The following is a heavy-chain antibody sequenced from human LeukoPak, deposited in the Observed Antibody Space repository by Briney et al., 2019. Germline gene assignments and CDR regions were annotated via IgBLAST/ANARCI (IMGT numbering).Heavy chain of an antibody. Sequence: GASLGLSCAASGFTFSSYAMSWVRQAPGKGLEWVSAISGSGGSTYYADSVKGRFTISRDNSKNTLYLQMNSLRAEDTAVYYCAKGQKDEYYFDYWGQGTLVTVSS. J-gene: IGHJ4*02. CDR3: AKGQKDEYYFDY. CDR2: ISGSGGST. CDR1: GFTFSSYA. V-gene: IGHV3-23*01.